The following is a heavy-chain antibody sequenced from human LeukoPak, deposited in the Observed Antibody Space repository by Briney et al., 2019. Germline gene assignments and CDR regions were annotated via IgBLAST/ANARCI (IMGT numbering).Heavy chain of an antibody. CDR3: AKQSAGSAAWYSLHYDF. CDR2: VDGGGGGT. D-gene: IGHD6-13*01. J-gene: IGHJ4*02. Sequence: GGSLRLSCTASGFTLSSYAMTWVRQAPGRGLEWVSSVDGGGGGTYYADSVKGRFTISRDNSKDTLYLQMNGLRAEDTAVYFCAKQSAGSAAWYSLHYDFWGQGTLVTVS. V-gene: IGHV3-23*01. CDR1: GFTLSSYA.